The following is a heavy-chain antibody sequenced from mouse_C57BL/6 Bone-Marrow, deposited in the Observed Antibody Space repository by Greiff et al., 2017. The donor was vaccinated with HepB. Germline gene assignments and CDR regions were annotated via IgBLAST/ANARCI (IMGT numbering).Heavy chain of an antibody. CDR3: ARITTVASFDY. D-gene: IGHD1-1*01. J-gene: IGHJ2*01. CDR1: GFTFSSYG. Sequence: EVNVVESGGDLVKPGGSLKLSCAASGFTFSSYGMSWVRQTPDKRLEWVATISSGGSYTYYPDSVKGRFTISRDNAKNTLYLQMSSLKSEDTAMYYCARITTVASFDYWGQGTTLTVSS. CDR2: ISSGGSYT. V-gene: IGHV5-6*01.